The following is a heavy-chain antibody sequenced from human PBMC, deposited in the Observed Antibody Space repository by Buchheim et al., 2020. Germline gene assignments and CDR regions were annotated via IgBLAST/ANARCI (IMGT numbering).Heavy chain of an antibody. V-gene: IGHV3-11*01. J-gene: IGHJ6*02. CDR1: GFILSDYY. Sequence: QVQLVESGGGLVKPGGSLRLSCAASGFILSDYYMNWIRQAPGKGLEWVSYISSSGSTIYYADSVKGRFTISRDNAKNSVYLQMNSLRADDTAVYYCASSFLEWLLAAYGMDVWGQGTTVLSP. CDR3: ASSFLEWLLAAYGMDV. D-gene: IGHD3-3*01. CDR2: ISSSGSTI.